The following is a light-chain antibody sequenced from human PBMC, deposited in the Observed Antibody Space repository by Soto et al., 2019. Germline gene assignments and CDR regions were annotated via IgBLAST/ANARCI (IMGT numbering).Light chain of an antibody. J-gene: IGKJ2*01. CDR3: QQYGGSPYT. CDR1: QTISSSY. CDR2: GVS. V-gene: IGKV3-20*01. Sequence: EIVLTQSPGTLSLSPGEGATLSCRASQTISSSYLAWYQQKPGQAPRLLIYGVSSRAAGIPDRFSGSGSGTDFTLTISRLEPEDVAVYYCQQYGGSPYTFGQGTKLEI.